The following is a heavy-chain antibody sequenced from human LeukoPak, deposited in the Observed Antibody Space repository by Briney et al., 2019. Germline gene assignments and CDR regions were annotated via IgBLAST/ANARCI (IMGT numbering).Heavy chain of an antibody. CDR1: GSTFTSYW. CDR2: IYPGDSDT. CDR3: ARRGSGWYVDY. V-gene: IGHV5-51*01. D-gene: IGHD6-19*01. Sequence: ESLKISCKGSGSTFTSYWIGWVRQLPGKGLEWMGIIYPGDSDTRYSPSFQGQVSISVDKSISTAYLQWSRLKASDTAMYYCARRGSGWYVDYWGQGTLVTVSS. J-gene: IGHJ4*02.